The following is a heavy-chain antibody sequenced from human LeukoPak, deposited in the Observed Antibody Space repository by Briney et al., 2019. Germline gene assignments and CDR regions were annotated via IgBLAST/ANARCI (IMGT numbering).Heavy chain of an antibody. D-gene: IGHD3-22*01. CDR1: GGSISSGGYY. V-gene: IGHV4-31*03. CDR2: IYYSGST. CDR3: AKLPAYDSSGYYPSDY. J-gene: IGHJ4*02. Sequence: KSSETLSLTCTVSGGSISSGGYYWSWLRQHPGKGLEWIGYIYYSGSTYYNPSLKSRVTISVDTSKNQFSLKLSSVTAADTAVYYCAKLPAYDSSGYYPSDYWGQGTLVTVSS.